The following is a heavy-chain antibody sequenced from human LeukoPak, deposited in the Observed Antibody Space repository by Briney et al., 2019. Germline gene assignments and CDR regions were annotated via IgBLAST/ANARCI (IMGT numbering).Heavy chain of an antibody. D-gene: IGHD5-18*01. CDR2: IFYTGNT. CDR1: GDSISGYY. CDR3: ARSERGYCYGWYDY. V-gene: IGHV4-59*08. Sequence: SETLSLTCTVSGDSISGYYWNWIRQPPGKGLEWIGYIFYTGNTNYNPSLFYTGNTNYNPSLKSRVTIPIDTSENQFSLKLSSVTAADTAVYYCARSERGYCYGWYDYWGQGTLVTVSS. J-gene: IGHJ4*02.